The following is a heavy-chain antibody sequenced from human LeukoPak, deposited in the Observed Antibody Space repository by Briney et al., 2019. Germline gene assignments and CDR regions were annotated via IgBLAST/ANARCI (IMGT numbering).Heavy chain of an antibody. CDR1: GFTFSSYG. Sequence: GGSLRLSCAASGFTFSSYGMHWVRQAPGKGLEWVAFIRYDGSNKYYADSVKGRFTISRDNSKNTLYLQMGSLRAEDMAVYYCARGGADTGYYYNYYMDVWGKGPTVTISS. CDR3: ARGGADTGYYYNYYMDV. CDR2: IRYDGSNK. D-gene: IGHD5-18*01. V-gene: IGHV3-30*02. J-gene: IGHJ6*03.